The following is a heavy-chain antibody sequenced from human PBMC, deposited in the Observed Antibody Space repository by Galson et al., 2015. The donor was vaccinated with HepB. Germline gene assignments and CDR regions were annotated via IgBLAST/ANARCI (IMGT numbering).Heavy chain of an antibody. J-gene: IGHJ4*02. D-gene: IGHD5-12*01. CDR2: ISGDGFYI. Sequence: SLRLSCAASGFTFSGYPMNWVRQAPGKGLEWVSLISGDGFYIYYADSVKGRFTISRDNAQNSLYLQLNDLTVDDTAVYYCARDRHRLVAPPSDPLPYWGRGTL. V-gene: IGHV3-21*01. CDR3: ARDRHRLVAPPSDPLPY. CDR1: GFTFSGYP.